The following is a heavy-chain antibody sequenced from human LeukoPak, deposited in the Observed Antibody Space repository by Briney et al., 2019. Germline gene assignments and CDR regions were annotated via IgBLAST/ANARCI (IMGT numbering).Heavy chain of an antibody. CDR1: GFPFSDYA. CDR3: GRDPNGDYVGALEF. D-gene: IGHD4-17*01. Sequence: GGSLRLSCEASGFPFSDYAMTWVRQAPGKGLEWVSSIKGSGGGSSYADSVKGRFTMTRDNSKSTLYLQMNSLRAGDTAVYFCGRDPNGDYVGALEFWGQGTLVTVSS. V-gene: IGHV3-23*01. J-gene: IGHJ3*01. CDR2: IKGSGGGS.